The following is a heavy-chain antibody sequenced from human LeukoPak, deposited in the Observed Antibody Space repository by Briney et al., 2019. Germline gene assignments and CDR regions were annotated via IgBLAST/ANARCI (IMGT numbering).Heavy chain of an antibody. V-gene: IGHV1-3*04. Sequence: ASVKVSCKTSGYTFTRNAVHWVRQAPGQRLEWMGYIYTQNGDTKYSQKFQGRVTLTRDTSASTVYVELSSLTSEDTAVYYCGRGGSSGVDYWGQGTLVSVSS. CDR1: GYTFTRNA. J-gene: IGHJ4*02. CDR2: IYTQNGDT. D-gene: IGHD2-15*01. CDR3: GRGGSSGVDY.